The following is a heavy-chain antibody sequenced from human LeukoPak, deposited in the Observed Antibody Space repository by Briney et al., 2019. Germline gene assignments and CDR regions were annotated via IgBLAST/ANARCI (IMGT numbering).Heavy chain of an antibody. CDR1: GFTFSSYE. D-gene: IGHD3-10*01. CDR2: ISSSGSTI. CDR3: ASRRGSGSSSVTANHY. V-gene: IGHV3-48*03. Sequence: GSLRLSCAASGFTFSSYEMNWVRQAPGKGLEWVSYISSSGSTIYYADSVKGRFTISRDNAKNSLYLQMNSLRAEDTAVYYCASRRGSGSSSVTANHYWGQGTLVTVSS. J-gene: IGHJ4*02.